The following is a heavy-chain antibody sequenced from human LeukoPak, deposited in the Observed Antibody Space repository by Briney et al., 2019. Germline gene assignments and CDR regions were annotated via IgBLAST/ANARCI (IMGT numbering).Heavy chain of an antibody. D-gene: IGHD6-6*01. J-gene: IGHJ5*02. CDR2: IIPIFGTA. Sequence: SVKVSCKASGGTFSSYAISWVRQAPGQGLEWMGGIIPIFGTANYAQKFQGRVTITADESTSTAYIELSSLRSEDTAVYYCARLSSIAARGEWFDPWGQGTLVTVSS. V-gene: IGHV1-69*13. CDR3: ARLSSIAARGEWFDP. CDR1: GGTFSSYA.